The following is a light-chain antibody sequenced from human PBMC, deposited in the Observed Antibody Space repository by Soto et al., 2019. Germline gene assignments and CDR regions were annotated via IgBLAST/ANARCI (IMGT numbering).Light chain of an antibody. J-gene: IGLJ1*01. CDR3: SSYSISTAYL. CDR2: AVN. Sequence: QSALTQPPSASGSPGQSVTISCTGTSSDVGGYKYVSWYQQYPGKAPKLMIYAVNKRPSGVPDRFSGSKSGNTASLTVSGLQAEDEADYFCSSYSISTAYLFGTGTKLTVL. CDR1: SSDVGGYKY. V-gene: IGLV2-8*01.